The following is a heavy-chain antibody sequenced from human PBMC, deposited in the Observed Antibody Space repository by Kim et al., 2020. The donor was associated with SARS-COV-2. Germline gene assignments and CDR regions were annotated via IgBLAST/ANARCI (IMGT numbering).Heavy chain of an antibody. J-gene: IGHJ6*02. V-gene: IGHV3-33*01. CDR2: IWYDGSNK. Sequence: GGSLRLSCAASGFTFSSYGMHWVRQAPGKGLEWVAVIWYDGSNKYYADSVKGRFTISRDNSKNTLYLQMNSLRAEDTAVYYCAREGYGSGSYYNPGYYYYYGMDVWGQGTTVTVSS. D-gene: IGHD3-10*01. CDR1: GFTFSSYG. CDR3: AREGYGSGSYYNPGYYYYYGMDV.